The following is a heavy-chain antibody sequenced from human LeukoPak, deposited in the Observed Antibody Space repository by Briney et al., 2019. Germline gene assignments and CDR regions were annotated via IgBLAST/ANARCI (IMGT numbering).Heavy chain of an antibody. V-gene: IGHV5-51*01. CDR3: ARLAHLTAIDY. J-gene: IGHJ4*02. CDR1: GSRFTSYW. Sequence: GASLKISGKGSGSRFTSYWIGGGRKLPGKGLEGRGIINPGDSDTRYSPSFQGQVTISADKSISTAYLQWSSLKASDTAMYYCARLAHLTAIDYWGQGTLVAVSS. CDR2: INPGDSDT. D-gene: IGHD3-9*01.